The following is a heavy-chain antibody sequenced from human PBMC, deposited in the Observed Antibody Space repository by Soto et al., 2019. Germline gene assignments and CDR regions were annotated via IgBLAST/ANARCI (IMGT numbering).Heavy chain of an antibody. J-gene: IGHJ6*02. Sequence: SQTLSLTCAISGDSVSSNSAAWNWIRQSPSRGLEWLGRTYYRSKWYNDYAVSVKSRITINPDTSKNQFSLQLNSVTPEDTAVYFCVRNLNGGFYSSYYGMDVWGQGTTVTVSS. CDR3: VRNLNGGFYSSYYGMDV. CDR1: GDSVSSNSAA. V-gene: IGHV6-1*01. D-gene: IGHD7-27*01. CDR2: TYYRSKWYN.